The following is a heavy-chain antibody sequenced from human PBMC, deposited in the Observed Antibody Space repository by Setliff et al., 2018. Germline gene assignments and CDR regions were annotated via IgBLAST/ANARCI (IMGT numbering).Heavy chain of an antibody. Sequence: SETLSLTCTVSGGSISSYWWSWIRQPAGKELEWIGRIYASGNTLYNPSLKSRLTMSVDTSKNQFSLKLNSVTAADTAVYYCARGPTMGATYFDSWGQGTLVTVSS. D-gene: IGHD1-26*01. CDR3: ARGPTMGATYFDS. J-gene: IGHJ4*02. CDR1: GGSISSYW. V-gene: IGHV4-4*07. CDR2: IYASGNT.